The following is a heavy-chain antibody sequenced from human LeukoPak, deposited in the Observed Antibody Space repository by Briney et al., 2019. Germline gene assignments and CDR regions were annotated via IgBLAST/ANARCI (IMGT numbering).Heavy chain of an antibody. Sequence: ASVKVSCKASAYTFTDYYMHWVRQAPGQGLEWMGWINPNSGGTNYAQKFQGRVTMTRDTSISTAYMELSSLRSDDTAAYYCARGFSSGWYYYWGQGTLVTVSS. CDR1: AYTFTDYY. CDR2: INPNSGGT. CDR3: ARGFSSGWYYY. J-gene: IGHJ4*02. V-gene: IGHV1-2*02. D-gene: IGHD6-19*01.